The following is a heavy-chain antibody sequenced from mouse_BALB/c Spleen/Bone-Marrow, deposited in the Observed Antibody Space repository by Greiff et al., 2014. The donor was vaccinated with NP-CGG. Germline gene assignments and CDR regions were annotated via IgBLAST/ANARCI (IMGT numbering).Heavy chain of an antibody. D-gene: IGHD2-1*01. CDR3: TRREGNCAFAY. J-gene: IGHJ3*01. V-gene: IGHV1-69*02. CDR1: GYTFTSYW. CDR2: IYPSDSYT. Sequence: QVQLQQSGAELVRPGASVKLSCKASGYTFTSYWINWVKQRPGQGLEWIGNIYPSDSYTNYNQKFKDKATLTVDKSSSTAYMQLSSPTSEDSAVYYCTRREGNCAFAYWGQGTLVTVSA.